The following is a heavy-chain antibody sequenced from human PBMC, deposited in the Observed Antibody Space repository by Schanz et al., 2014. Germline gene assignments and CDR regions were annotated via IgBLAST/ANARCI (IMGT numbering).Heavy chain of an antibody. J-gene: IGHJ4*02. D-gene: IGHD3-16*01. CDR1: GFTFNGAY. Sequence: EIHLVESGGGLVMPGGSLRLSCAASGFTFNGAYMTWVRQAPGKGLEWVSSISSTSTYLYYADSVKGRFTISRDSARNSLYLQMSSLRAEDTAVYYCARGTPFLCDYWGQGTLVTVSS. CDR2: ISSTSTYL. CDR3: ARGTPFLCDY. V-gene: IGHV3-21*01.